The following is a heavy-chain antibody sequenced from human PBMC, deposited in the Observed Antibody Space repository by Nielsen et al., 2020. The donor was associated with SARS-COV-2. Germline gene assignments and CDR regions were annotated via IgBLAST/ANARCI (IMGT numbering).Heavy chain of an antibody. D-gene: IGHD3-9*01. CDR3: AKVLHRYYDILTGYPYYYGMDV. V-gene: IGHV3-30*18. J-gene: IGHJ6*02. CDR2: ISYDGSNK. Sequence: VRQAPGKGLEWVAVISYDGSNKYYADSVKGRFTISRDNSKNTLYLQMNSLRAEDTVVYYCAKVLHRYYDILTGYPYYYGMDVWGQGTTVTVSS.